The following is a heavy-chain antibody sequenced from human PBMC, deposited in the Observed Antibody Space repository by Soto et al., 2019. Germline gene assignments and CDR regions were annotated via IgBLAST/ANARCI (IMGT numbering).Heavy chain of an antibody. CDR1: GFTFSSYA. Sequence: EVQRLESGGGLVQPGGSLRLSCAASGFTFSSYAMSWVRQAPGKGLEWVSAISGSGGSTYYADSVKGRFTISRDNSKNQQYLQMNSLIAEETAVYYCAKDRLWGNYCYYGMDVWGQGTTVTVSS. V-gene: IGHV3-23*01. CDR2: ISGSGGST. J-gene: IGHJ6*02. D-gene: IGHD3-16*01. CDR3: AKDRLWGNYCYYGMDV.